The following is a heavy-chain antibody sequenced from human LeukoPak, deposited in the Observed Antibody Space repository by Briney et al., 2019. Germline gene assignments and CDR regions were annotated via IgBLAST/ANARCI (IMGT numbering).Heavy chain of an antibody. CDR2: MYYSGST. D-gene: IGHD5-12*01. CDR1: GGSISSGGYY. J-gene: IGHJ3*02. V-gene: IGHV4-31*03. Sequence: SETLSLTCSVSGGSISSGGYYWSWIRQHPGKGLEWIGCMYYSGSTHYNPSLKSRVTISVDTFKNQFSLKLSSVTAADTAVYYCARDVDVVATSENDGFDIWGQGTMVTVSS. CDR3: ARDVDVVATSENDGFDI.